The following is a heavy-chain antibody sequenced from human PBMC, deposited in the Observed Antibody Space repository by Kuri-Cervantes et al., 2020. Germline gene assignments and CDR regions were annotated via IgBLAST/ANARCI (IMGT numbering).Heavy chain of an antibody. Sequence: GGSLRLSCEASGFIFSNYAMSWVRQAPGKGLDWVSTIISGAGAHYADSVRGRFTISRDNSKNTLYLQMNSLRDEDTGIYYCAKGGGSILDDAFDIWGQGTMVTVSS. CDR3: AKGGGSILDDAFDI. CDR2: IISGAGA. CDR1: GFIFSNYA. J-gene: IGHJ3*02. D-gene: IGHD2-15*01. V-gene: IGHV3-23*01.